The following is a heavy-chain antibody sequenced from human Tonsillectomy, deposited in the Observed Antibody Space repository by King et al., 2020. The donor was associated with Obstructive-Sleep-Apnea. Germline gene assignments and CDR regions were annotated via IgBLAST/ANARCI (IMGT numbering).Heavy chain of an antibody. Sequence: VQLVESGGGLVQPGGSLKLSCSASGFTFSGSAMHLVRQASGKGLEWVGRIRSKANSYATAYAASVKGRFTISRDDSKNTAYLQMNSLKTEDTAVYYCTSRGITGTTADYWGQGTLVTVSS. V-gene: IGHV3-73*01. CDR2: IRSKANSYAT. D-gene: IGHD1-20*01. CDR3: TSRGITGTTADY. CDR1: GFTFSGSA. J-gene: IGHJ4*02.